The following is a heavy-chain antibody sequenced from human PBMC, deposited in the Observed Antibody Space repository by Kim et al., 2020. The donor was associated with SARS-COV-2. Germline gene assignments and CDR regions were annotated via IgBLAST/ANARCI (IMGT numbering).Heavy chain of an antibody. Sequence: TDDAATVKGRFTISRDDSKNTLYLKMNSLKTEDTAVYYCTTFIAAAGTDYWGQGTLVTVSS. CDR2: T. J-gene: IGHJ4*02. V-gene: IGHV3-15*01. D-gene: IGHD6-13*01. CDR3: TTFIAAAGTDY.